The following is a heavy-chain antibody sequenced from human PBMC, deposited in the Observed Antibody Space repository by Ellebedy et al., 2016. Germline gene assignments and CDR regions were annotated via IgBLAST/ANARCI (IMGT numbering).Heavy chain of an antibody. D-gene: IGHD1-14*01. Sequence: GGSLRLSCAASGFTFSNYGMHWVRQAPGKGLEWVALIWYDGSNKYYGDSVKGRFTISRDSSKNTVYLQMNSLRAEDTAVYYCARDRNGDYFDYWGQGTLVTVSP. CDR2: IWYDGSNK. CDR1: GFTFSNYG. V-gene: IGHV3-33*01. J-gene: IGHJ4*02. CDR3: ARDRNGDYFDY.